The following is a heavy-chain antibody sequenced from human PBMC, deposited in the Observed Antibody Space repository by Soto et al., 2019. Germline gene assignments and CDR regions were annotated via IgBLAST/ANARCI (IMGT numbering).Heavy chain of an antibody. J-gene: IGHJ4*02. Sequence: QTLSLTCAISGDSVSSNRAAWNWIRQSPSRGLEWLGRTYYRSKWYNDYAVSVKSRITINPDTSKNQFSLQLNSVTPEDTAVYYCARAWGFSSGWYGSFSYWGQGTLVTVSS. CDR1: GDSVSSNRAA. CDR2: TYYRSKWYN. CDR3: ARAWGFSSGWYGSFSY. V-gene: IGHV6-1*01. D-gene: IGHD6-19*01.